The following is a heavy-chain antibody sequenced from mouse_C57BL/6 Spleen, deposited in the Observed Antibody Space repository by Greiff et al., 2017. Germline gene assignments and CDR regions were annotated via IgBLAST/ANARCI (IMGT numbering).Heavy chain of an antibody. Sequence: EVHLVESGEGLVKPGGSLKLSCAASGFTFSSYAMSWVRQTPEKRLEWVAYISSGGDYIYYADTVKGRFTISRDNARNTLYLQMSSLKSEDTAMYYCTKVVAHWDFDVWGTGTTVTVAS. CDR1: GFTFSSYA. CDR2: ISSGGDYI. V-gene: IGHV5-9-1*02. D-gene: IGHD1-3*01. J-gene: IGHJ1*03. CDR3: TKVVAHWDFDV.